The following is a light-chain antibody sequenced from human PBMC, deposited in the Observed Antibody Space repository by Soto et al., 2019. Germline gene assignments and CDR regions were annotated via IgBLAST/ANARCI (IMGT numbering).Light chain of an antibody. CDR3: QHYGGMWT. Sequence: DIQLTQSPSLLSASIGDRVTITCRASHDISTFLAWYQQKPGKAPKLLIYDASNLEYGVPSRFSGSGFGTEFILTISSLQPDDFATYCCQHYGGMWTFGQGTKVDIK. V-gene: IGKV1-9*01. J-gene: IGKJ1*01. CDR1: HDISTF. CDR2: DAS.